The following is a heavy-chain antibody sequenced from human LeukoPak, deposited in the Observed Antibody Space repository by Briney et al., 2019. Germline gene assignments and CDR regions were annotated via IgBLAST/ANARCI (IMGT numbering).Heavy chain of an antibody. CDR2: IWYDGSNK. J-gene: IGHJ4*02. Sequence: PGGSLRLSCAASGFTFSNYGMHWVRQAPGKGLEWVAVIWYDGSNKYYADSVKGRFTISRDSSKNTLYLQMNSLRAEDTAVYYCARDKEGPYSGSYGIIDYWGQGTLVTVSS. V-gene: IGHV3-33*01. D-gene: IGHD1-26*01. CDR1: GFTFSNYG. CDR3: ARDKEGPYSGSYGIIDY.